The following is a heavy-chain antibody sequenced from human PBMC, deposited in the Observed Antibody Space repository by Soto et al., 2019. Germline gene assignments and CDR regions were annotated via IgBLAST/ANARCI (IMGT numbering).Heavy chain of an antibody. CDR2: INSDGSST. D-gene: IGHD2-15*01. CDR3: ARVTRTPGVYYYYYGKDV. CDR1: GFTFSSYW. Sequence: LSLSCAASGFTFSSYWMHWVRQAPGKGLVWVSRINSDGSSTSYADSVKGRFTISRDNAKNTLYLQMNSLRAEDTAVYYCARVTRTPGVYYYYYGKDVWGQGTTVTVSS. J-gene: IGHJ6*02. V-gene: IGHV3-74*01.